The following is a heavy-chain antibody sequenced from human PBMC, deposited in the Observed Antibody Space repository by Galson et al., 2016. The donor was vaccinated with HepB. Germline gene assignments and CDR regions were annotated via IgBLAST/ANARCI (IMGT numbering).Heavy chain of an antibody. V-gene: IGHV1-69*13. CDR2: IIPIFGTA. J-gene: IGHJ6*02. Sequence: SVKVSCKASGGTFSSYAISWVRQAPGQGLEWMGGIIPIFGTANYAQKFQGRVTITADESTSTAYMELSSLRSEDTAVYYCARTWFGEPYYYGMDVRGQGTTVTVSS. D-gene: IGHD3-10*01. CDR1: GGTFSSYA. CDR3: ARTWFGEPYYYGMDV.